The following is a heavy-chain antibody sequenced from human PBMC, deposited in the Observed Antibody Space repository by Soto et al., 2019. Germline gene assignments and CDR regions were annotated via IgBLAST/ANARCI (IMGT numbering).Heavy chain of an antibody. CDR2: MNPNSGNT. V-gene: IGHV1-8*01. Sequence: ASVKVSCKASGYTLTSYDINWVRQATGQGLEWMGWMNPNSGNTGYAQKFQGRVTMTRNTSISTAYMELSSLRSEDTAVYYCARLAPISSTSCYTCYYYGMDVWGQGTTVTVSS. CDR3: ARLAPISSTSCYTCYYYGMDV. J-gene: IGHJ6*02. D-gene: IGHD2-2*02. CDR1: GYTLTSYD.